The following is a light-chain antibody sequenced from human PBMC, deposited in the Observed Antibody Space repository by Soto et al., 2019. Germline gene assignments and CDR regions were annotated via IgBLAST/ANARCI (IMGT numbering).Light chain of an antibody. V-gene: IGKV3-20*01. CDR2: GAS. Sequence: EIVLPQSTCTLSLSPGDRPTLSWGASQSVSSSYLAWYQQKPGQAPRLLIYGASSRATGIPDRFSGSASGTDSTLTISRLEPEDFAVYYCQLYGISPHFGQGTRLEIK. CDR1: QSVSSSY. CDR3: QLYGISPH. J-gene: IGKJ5*01.